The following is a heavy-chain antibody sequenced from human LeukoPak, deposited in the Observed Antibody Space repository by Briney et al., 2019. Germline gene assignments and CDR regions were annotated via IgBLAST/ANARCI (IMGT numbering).Heavy chain of an antibody. Sequence: GGSLRLSCAASGFTFSTYWMTWVRQAPGKGLEWVANIKQDGNEKYYVDSAKGRFTISRDNAKNSLYLQMNSLRAEDTAVYYCARVGYDILTGYYGGYYFDYWGQGTLVTVSS. CDR3: ARVGYDILTGYYGGYYFDY. CDR2: IKQDGNEK. CDR1: GFTFSTYW. D-gene: IGHD3-9*01. V-gene: IGHV3-7*03. J-gene: IGHJ4*02.